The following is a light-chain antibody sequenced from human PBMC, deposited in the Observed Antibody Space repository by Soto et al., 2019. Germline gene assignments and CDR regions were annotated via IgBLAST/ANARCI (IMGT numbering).Light chain of an antibody. CDR1: QSVSSSY. Sequence: EIVLTQSPGTLSLSPGERATLSCRASQSVSSSYLAWYQQKPGQAPRLLIYGASSRATGITDRFSGSGSGTDFTLTISRLEPEDFAVYYCQQYGSSLLTFGQGTKVEIK. CDR3: QQYGSSLLT. CDR2: GAS. V-gene: IGKV3-20*01. J-gene: IGKJ1*01.